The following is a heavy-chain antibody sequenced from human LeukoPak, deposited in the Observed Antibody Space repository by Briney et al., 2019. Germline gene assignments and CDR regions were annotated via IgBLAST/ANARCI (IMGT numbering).Heavy chain of an antibody. J-gene: IGHJ4*02. V-gene: IGHV4-39*01. D-gene: IGHD6-19*01. Sequence: SETLSLTCTVSGGSISSSSYYWGWIRQPPGKGLEWIGSIYYSGSTYYNPSLESRVTISVDTSKNQFSLKLSSVTAADTAVYYCATRLGIAVASYYFDYWGQGTLVTVSS. CDR1: GGSISSSSYY. CDR3: ATRLGIAVASYYFDY. CDR2: IYYSGST.